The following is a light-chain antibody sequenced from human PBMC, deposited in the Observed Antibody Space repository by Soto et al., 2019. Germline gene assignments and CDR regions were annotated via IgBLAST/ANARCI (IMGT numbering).Light chain of an antibody. J-gene: IGKJ1*01. CDR3: QQFNSYPWT. Sequence: AIQLTQSPSSLSASVGDRVTITCRASQGISSALAWYQQKPGKAPKLLIYDASSLESGVPSRFSGSGSGTDFTLTICSLQPEDFATYYCQQFNSYPWTFGQGTKVEIK. CDR1: QGISSA. CDR2: DAS. V-gene: IGKV1-13*02.